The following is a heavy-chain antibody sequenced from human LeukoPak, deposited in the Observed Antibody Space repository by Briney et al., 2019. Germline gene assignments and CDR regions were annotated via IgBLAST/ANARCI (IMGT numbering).Heavy chain of an antibody. V-gene: IGHV3-21*01. CDR2: IGSGTNYI. CDR3: ARAGVMGARQADY. D-gene: IGHD1-26*01. J-gene: IGHJ4*02. CDR1: EFAFGSCG. Sequence: GGSLRLSCAASEFAFGSCGMHWVRQAPGKGLEWVSSIGSGTNYIYYVDSVKGRLTMSRDDGKNSLYLQLNSLRAEDTAVYYCARAGVMGARQADYWGQGTLVTVSS.